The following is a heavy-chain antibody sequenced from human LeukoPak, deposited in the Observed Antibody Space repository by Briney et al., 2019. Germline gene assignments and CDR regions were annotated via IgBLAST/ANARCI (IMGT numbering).Heavy chain of an antibody. J-gene: IGHJ4*02. D-gene: IGHD6-13*01. CDR1: GFTFSHAW. CDR3: TQVGMAAY. Sequence: PGGSLRLSCAASGFTFSHAWMSWVRQAPGKGLEWVGRIKSKTNSGTTDYAAPVKGRFTISRDDSKNTLYLQMNSLRTEDTAVYYCTQVGMAAYWGQGTLVTVSS. CDR2: IKSKTNSGTT. V-gene: IGHV3-15*01.